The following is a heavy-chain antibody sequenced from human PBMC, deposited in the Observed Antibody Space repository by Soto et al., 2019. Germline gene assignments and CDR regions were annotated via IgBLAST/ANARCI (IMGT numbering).Heavy chain of an antibody. CDR3: ARGRYYYGSGSRTDAFDI. CDR2: INHSGST. Sequence: QVQLQQWGAGLLKPSETLSLTCAVYGGSFSGYYWSWIRQPPGKGLESIGEINHSGSTNYNPSLKSRVTISVDTSKNQFSLKLSSVTAADTAVYYCARGRYYYGSGSRTDAFDIWGQGTMVTVSS. J-gene: IGHJ3*02. CDR1: GGSFSGYY. D-gene: IGHD3-10*01. V-gene: IGHV4-34*01.